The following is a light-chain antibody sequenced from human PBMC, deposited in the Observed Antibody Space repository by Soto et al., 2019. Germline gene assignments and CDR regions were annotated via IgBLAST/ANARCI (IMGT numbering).Light chain of an antibody. CDR2: EVS. CDR1: TSDVGGYSY. J-gene: IGLJ2*01. V-gene: IGLV2-14*01. CDR3: SSYTSNNTLV. Sequence: QSALTQPASVSGSPGQSITISCTGTTSDVGGYSYVSWYQQHPGRAPKLMIYEVSNRPSGVSNRFSGSKPGYTASLTISGLQAEDEGDYYCSSYTSNNTLVFGGGTKVTVL.